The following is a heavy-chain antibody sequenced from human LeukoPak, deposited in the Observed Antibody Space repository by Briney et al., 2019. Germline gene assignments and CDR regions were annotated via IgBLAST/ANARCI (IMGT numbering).Heavy chain of an antibody. V-gene: IGHV6-1*01. CDR1: GDSASSNSAA. Sequence: SQTLSLTGAISGDSASSNSAAWNWIRQSPSRGLEWLGRTYYKSKWSNDYAVSVESRITINPDTSKNQFSLHLNSVTPDDTAVYYCARGNWNDAYYFDFWGQGTLVTVSS. CDR3: ARGNWNDAYYFDF. D-gene: IGHD1-1*01. CDR2: TYYKSKWSN. J-gene: IGHJ4*02.